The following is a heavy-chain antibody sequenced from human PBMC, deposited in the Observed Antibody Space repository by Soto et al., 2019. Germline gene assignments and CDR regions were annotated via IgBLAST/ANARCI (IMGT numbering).Heavy chain of an antibody. V-gene: IGHV3-48*01. CDR2: ISGDGYII. CDR3: ARDGLGANNQLSYFDY. CDR1: GFTFSSQN. D-gene: IGHD1-26*01. J-gene: IGHJ4*02. Sequence: PGGSLRLSCAASGFTFSSQNMNWVRQAPGKGLEWISYISGDGYIISYADSLKGRFTISRDNAKNSLYLLLNSLRAEDTAVYYCARDGLGANNQLSYFDYWGQGTLVTVSS.